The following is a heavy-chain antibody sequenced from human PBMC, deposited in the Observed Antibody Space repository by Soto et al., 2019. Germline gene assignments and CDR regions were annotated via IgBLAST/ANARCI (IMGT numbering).Heavy chain of an antibody. CDR1: RFTFSAYW. CDR2: INSDGSST. CDR3: FHWLDP. V-gene: IGHV3-74*01. Sequence: EVQVVESGGGLVQPGGSLRLSCAASRFTFSAYWMHWVRQAPGKGLVWVSRINSDGSSTDYADSVRGRFTISRDNANNTLYVQMNSLRAEDTAVYYCFHWLDPWGQGTLVTVSS. J-gene: IGHJ5*02.